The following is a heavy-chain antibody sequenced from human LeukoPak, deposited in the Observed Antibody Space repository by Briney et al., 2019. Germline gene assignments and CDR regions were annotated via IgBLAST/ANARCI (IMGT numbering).Heavy chain of an antibody. CDR2: VKTKTVGGTT. V-gene: IGHV3-15*01. CDR1: GFSFSLAW. Sequence: GGSLRLSCAASGFSFSLAWMNWVRQAPGKGLEWVGRVKTKTVGGTTDYAAPVKGRFTISRDDSKNTLYLQMDSLKTEDTAVYYCTTHPYWGQGTLVTVSS. J-gene: IGHJ4*02. CDR3: TTHPY.